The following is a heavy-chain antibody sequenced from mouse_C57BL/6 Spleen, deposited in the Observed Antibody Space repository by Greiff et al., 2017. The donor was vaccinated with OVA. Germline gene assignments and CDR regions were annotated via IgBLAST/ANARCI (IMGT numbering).Heavy chain of an antibody. CDR3: ARSGDYDGYFDV. D-gene: IGHD2-4*01. V-gene: IGHV1-26*01. J-gene: IGHJ1*03. CDR1: GYTFTDYY. CDR2: INPNNGGT. Sequence: EVQLQQSGPELVKPGASVKISCKASGYTFTDYYMNWVKQSHGKSLEWIGDINPNNGGTSYNQKFKGKATLTVDKSSSTAYMELRSLTSEDSAVYYCARSGDYDGYFDVWGTGTTVTVSS.